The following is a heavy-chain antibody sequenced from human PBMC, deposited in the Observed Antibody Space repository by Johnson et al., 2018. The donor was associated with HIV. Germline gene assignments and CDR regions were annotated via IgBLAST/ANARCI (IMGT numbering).Heavy chain of an antibody. CDR1: GFTFSSYA. Sequence: VQLAESGGGVVQPGRSLRLSCAASGFTFSSYAMHWVRQAPGKGLEWVGRIKSKTDGGTTDYAAPVKGRFTISRDNSKNTLYLQMNSLKIEDTAVYYCTTDPRFLEWLLRGGTDPFHIWGQGTMVTVSS. CDR3: TTDPRFLEWLLRGGTDPFHI. V-gene: IGHV3-15*01. CDR2: IKSKTDGGTT. J-gene: IGHJ3*02. D-gene: IGHD3-3*01.